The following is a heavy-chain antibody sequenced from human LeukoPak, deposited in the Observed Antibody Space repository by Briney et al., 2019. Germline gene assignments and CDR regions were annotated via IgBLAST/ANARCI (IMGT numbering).Heavy chain of an antibody. D-gene: IGHD2-21*02. CDR3: ARGGFYCGDDCYVDY. J-gene: IGHJ4*02. Sequence: SETLSLTCAVYGGSLSYYYWSWIRQSPEKGLEWIGEINRSGSTNYNPSLKSRVTISVDTSKNQFSLKLSSVTAADTAEYYCARGGFYCGDDCYVDYWGQGTLVTVSS. CDR1: GGSLSYYY. V-gene: IGHV4-34*01. CDR2: INRSGST.